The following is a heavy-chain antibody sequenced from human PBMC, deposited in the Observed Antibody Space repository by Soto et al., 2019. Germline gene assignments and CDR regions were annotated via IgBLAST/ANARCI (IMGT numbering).Heavy chain of an antibody. D-gene: IGHD3-10*02. Sequence: QVRLVQSGAEVKEPGDSVRVSCEASGYTFTAYHIHWVRQAPGQGLEWMGWINPKFGDTGYAQDFQGMVSMPSDMSISTVYMELSMLTSADTAIYYCARNMDYYYGRGSGNGHGVWGQGTTVTVFS. CDR2: INPKFGDT. CDR1: GYTFTAYH. CDR3: ARNMDYYYGRGSGNGHGV. V-gene: IGHV1-2*02. J-gene: IGHJ6*02.